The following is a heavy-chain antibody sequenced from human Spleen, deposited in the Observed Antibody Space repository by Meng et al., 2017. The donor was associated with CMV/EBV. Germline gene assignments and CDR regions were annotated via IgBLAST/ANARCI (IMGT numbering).Heavy chain of an antibody. CDR3: ASFPPPGKQWLVTDY. CDR2: INHSGST. CDR1: GGSFSGYY. D-gene: IGHD6-19*01. Sequence: QVQLQQWGAGLLKPSETLSLTCAVYGGSFSGYYWSWIRQPPGKGLVWIGEINHSGSTNYNPSLKSRVTISVDTSKNQFSLKLSSVTAADTAVYYCASFPPPGKQWLVTDYWGQGTLVTVSS. V-gene: IGHV4-34*01. J-gene: IGHJ4*02.